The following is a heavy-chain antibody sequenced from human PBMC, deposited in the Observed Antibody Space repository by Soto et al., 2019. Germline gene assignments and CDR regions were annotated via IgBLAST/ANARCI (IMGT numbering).Heavy chain of an antibody. V-gene: IGHV4-34*01. CDR3: ARVQTYYYDSTWGWFDP. CDR2: INHSGST. CDR1: GGSFSGYY. J-gene: IGHJ5*02. Sequence: ETLSLTCAVYGGSFSGYYWSWIRQPPGKGLEWIGEINHSGSTNYNPSLKSRVTISVDTSKNQFSLKLSSVTAADTAVYYCARVQTYYYDSTWGWFDPWGQGTLVTVSS. D-gene: IGHD3-22*01.